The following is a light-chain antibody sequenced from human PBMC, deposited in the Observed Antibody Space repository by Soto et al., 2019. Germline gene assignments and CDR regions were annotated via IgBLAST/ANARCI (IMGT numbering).Light chain of an antibody. CDR3: SSFTTSTSFV. J-gene: IGLJ1*01. Sequence: QSALTQPASVSGSPGQSITISCTGTSSDVGAYNSVSWYQQHPGRAPKLMIYEVSNRPSGVSNRFSGSKSGNTASLIISGLQAEDEADYYCSSFTTSTSFVFGTGTKLTVL. CDR1: SSDVGAYNS. CDR2: EVS. V-gene: IGLV2-14*01.